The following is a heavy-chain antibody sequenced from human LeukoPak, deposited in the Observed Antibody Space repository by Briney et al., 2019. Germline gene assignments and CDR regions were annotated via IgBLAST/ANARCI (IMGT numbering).Heavy chain of an antibody. CDR2: ISYSGTT. V-gene: IGHV4-61*02. CDR3: ARFHPAALNYIDQ. D-gene: IGHD2-2*01. CDR1: GGSLTSGSYY. J-gene: IGHJ4*02. Sequence: SQTLSLTCTVSGGSLTSGSYYCNWLRQPAGKGLEWIGRISYSGTTMYNPSLNSRLTMSLDTSQKQFSLKLTSVTAADRAVYYCARFHPAALNYIDQWGQGTLVTVSS.